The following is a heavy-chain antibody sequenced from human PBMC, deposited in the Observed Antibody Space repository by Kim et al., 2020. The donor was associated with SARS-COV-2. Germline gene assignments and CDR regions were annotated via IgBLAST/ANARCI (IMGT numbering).Heavy chain of an antibody. Sequence: GESLKISCKGSGYSFTSYWISWVRQMPGKGLEWMGRIDPSDSYTNYSPSFQGHVTISADKSISTAYLQWSSLKASDTAMYYCATHSSSWSHFDYWGQGTLVTVSS. CDR1: GYSFTSYW. J-gene: IGHJ4*02. D-gene: IGHD6-13*01. CDR3: ATHSSSWSHFDY. CDR2: IDPSDSYT. V-gene: IGHV5-10-1*01.